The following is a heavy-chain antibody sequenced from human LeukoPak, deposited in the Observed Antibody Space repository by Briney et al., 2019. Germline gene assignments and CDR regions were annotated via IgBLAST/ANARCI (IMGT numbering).Heavy chain of an antibody. CDR2: ISYDGSNK. D-gene: IGHD4-11*01. CDR3: AKGTTVTTYYYYYGMDV. Sequence: GGSLRLSCAASGFTFSSYAMHWVCQSPGKGLEWVAVISYDGSNKYYADSVKGRFTISRDNSKNTLYLQMNSLRAEDTAVYYCAKGTTVTTYYYYYGMDVWGQGSTVTVSS. J-gene: IGHJ6*02. CDR1: GFTFSSYA. V-gene: IGHV3-30-3*01.